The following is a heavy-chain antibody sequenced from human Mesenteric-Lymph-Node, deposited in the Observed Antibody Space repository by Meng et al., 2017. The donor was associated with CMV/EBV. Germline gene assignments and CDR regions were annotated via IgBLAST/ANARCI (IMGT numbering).Heavy chain of an antibody. J-gene: IGHJ6*02. Sequence: GESLKISCAASGFTFSDNYMSWIRQAPGTGLEWVANIKQDGSEKNYADSVKGRFIISRDNAKNSLYLQMSSLTAEDTAVFYCGRDDFIVGANTRGYYYYYYGVDVWGRGTTVTVSS. CDR1: GFTFSDNY. CDR3: GRDDFIVGANTRGYYYYYYGVDV. V-gene: IGHV3-7*01. D-gene: IGHD1-26*01. CDR2: IKQDGSEK.